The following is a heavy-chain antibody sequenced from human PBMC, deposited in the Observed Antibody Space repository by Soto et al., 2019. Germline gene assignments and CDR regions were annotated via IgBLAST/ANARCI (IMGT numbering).Heavy chain of an antibody. D-gene: IGHD3-3*01. CDR2: ISGSGGIT. V-gene: IGHV3-23*01. CDR3: AKNVGSYFWSGYSPDAFDI. J-gene: IGHJ3*02. CDR1: GFTFSSYA. Sequence: GGSLRLSCAASGFTFSSYAMSWVRQAPGKGLEWVSAISGSGGITYYADSVKGRFTISRDNSKNTLYLQMNSLRAEDTAVYYCAKNVGSYFWSGYSPDAFDIWGQGTMVTVSS.